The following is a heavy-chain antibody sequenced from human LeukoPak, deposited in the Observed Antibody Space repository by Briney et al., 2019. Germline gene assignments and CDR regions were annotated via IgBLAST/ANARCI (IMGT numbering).Heavy chain of an antibody. Sequence: SETLSLTCTVSGGSVSSGSYYWSWIRQPPGKGLEWIGYIYYSGSTNYNPSLKSRVTISVDTSKNQFSLKLSSVTAADTAVYYCARVVDTAMVPYFDYWGQGTLVTVSS. V-gene: IGHV4-61*01. CDR2: IYYSGST. CDR3: ARVVDTAMVPYFDY. CDR1: GGSVSSGSYY. D-gene: IGHD5-18*01. J-gene: IGHJ4*02.